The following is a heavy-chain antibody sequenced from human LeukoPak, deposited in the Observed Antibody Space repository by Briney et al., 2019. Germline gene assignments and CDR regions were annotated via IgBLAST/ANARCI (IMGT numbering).Heavy chain of an antibody. J-gene: IGHJ4*02. CDR1: GFTFSSSW. CDR2: INSDGSST. V-gene: IGHV3-74*01. CDR3: AKDAEDSSGWYLSHFSAGDY. Sequence: GGSLRLSCAASGFTFSSSWMHWVRQAPEKGLVWVSRINSDGSSTSYADSVKGRFTISRDNSKNTLYLQMNSLRAEDTAVYYCAKDAEDSSGWYLSHFSAGDYWGQGTLVTVSS. D-gene: IGHD6-19*01.